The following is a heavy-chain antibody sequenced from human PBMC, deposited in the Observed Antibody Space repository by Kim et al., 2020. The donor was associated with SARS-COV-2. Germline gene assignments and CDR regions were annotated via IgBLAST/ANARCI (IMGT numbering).Heavy chain of an antibody. D-gene: IGHD6-19*01. J-gene: IGHJ4*02. CDR3: VRGHSSGPG. CDR2: GTEQ. V-gene: IGHV3-7*03. Sequence: GTEQYYLDSVKGRFTISRDNARDSLHLQMNSLRAEDTAVYFCVRGHSSGPGWGQGTRVSVTS.